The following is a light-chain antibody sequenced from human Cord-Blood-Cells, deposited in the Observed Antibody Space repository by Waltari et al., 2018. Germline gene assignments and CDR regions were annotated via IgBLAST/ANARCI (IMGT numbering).Light chain of an antibody. CDR1: QSVSSY. J-gene: IGKJ3*01. Sequence: IVLTQSPATLSLSPGERATLSCRASQSVSSYLAWYHQKPGQAPRLLIYDASNMATGIPARFSGSGSGTDFTLTIRSLEPEDFAVYYCQQRSNWPPFTFGPGTKVDIK. V-gene: IGKV3-11*01. CDR3: QQRSNWPPFT. CDR2: DAS.